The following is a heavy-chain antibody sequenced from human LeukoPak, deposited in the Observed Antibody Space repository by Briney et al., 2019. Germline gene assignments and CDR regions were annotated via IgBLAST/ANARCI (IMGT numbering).Heavy chain of an antibody. CDR1: RFTFSSYA. CDR3: AKDLDFWSGYPFDY. V-gene: IGHV3-23*01. D-gene: IGHD3-3*01. CDR2: ISGSGGST. Sequence: GGSLRLSCAASRFTFSSYAMSWVRQAPGKGLEWVSAISGSGGSTYYADSVKGRFTISRDNSKNTLYLQMNSLRAEDTAVYYCAKDLDFWSGYPFDYWGQGTLVTVSS. J-gene: IGHJ4*02.